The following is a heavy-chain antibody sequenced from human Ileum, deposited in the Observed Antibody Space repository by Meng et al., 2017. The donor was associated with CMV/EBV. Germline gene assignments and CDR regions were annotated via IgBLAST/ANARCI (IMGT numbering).Heavy chain of an antibody. CDR3: ARDLTNKWFYY. Sequence: GPGTVAPAGTLSLPCPASGDPISSGSHSWAWFRQPPGKRLEWIGSMYFSGIADYNPSLKSRVTISLHATQKQFSLRLTSVTAADSAVYFCARDLTNKWFYYWGQGTLVTVSS. V-gene: IGHV4-39*07. CDR2: MYFSGIA. J-gene: IGHJ4*02. D-gene: IGHD1-26*01. CDR1: GDPISSGSHS.